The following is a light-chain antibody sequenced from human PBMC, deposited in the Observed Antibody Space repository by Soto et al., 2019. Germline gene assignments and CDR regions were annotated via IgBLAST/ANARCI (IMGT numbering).Light chain of an antibody. CDR1: QSVLYTSNNKNY. Sequence: DIVMTQSPDSLAVSLGERATINCKSSQSVLYTSNNKNYLAWYQQKPGQPPKLLIYWASARESGVPDRFSGSGSGTDFTLTIRSLQAEDVAVYYCQQYYSIPYTFGQGTKLEV. CDR2: WAS. CDR3: QQYYSIPYT. J-gene: IGKJ2*01. V-gene: IGKV4-1*01.